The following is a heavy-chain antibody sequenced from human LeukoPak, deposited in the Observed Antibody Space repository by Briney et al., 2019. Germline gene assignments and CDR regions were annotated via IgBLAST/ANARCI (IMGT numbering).Heavy chain of an antibody. V-gene: IGHV3-23*01. J-gene: IGHJ6*02. CDR2: ISGSGGST. Sequence: GGSLRLSCAASGFTFSSYAMSWVRQAPGKGLEWVSAISGSGGSTYYADSVKGRVTISRDNSKNTLYLQMNSLRAEDTAVYYCAKDGLWLRYYYYGMDVWGQGTTVTVSS. CDR3: AKDGLWLRYYYYGMDV. CDR1: GFTFSSYA. D-gene: IGHD5-18*01.